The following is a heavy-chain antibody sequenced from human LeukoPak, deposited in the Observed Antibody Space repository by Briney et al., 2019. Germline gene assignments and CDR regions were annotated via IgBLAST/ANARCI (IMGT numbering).Heavy chain of an antibody. CDR2: IYPGDSDT. CDR3: ARQGYSGYDFWWFDP. D-gene: IGHD5-12*01. J-gene: IGHJ5*02. Sequence: GESLKISCKGSGYSFTSYWIGWVRQMPGKGLEWMGVIYPGDSDTRYSPSFQGQVTISADKSISTAYLQWSSLKASDTAMYYCARQGYSGYDFWWFDPWGQGTLVTVSS. CDR1: GYSFTSYW. V-gene: IGHV5-51*01.